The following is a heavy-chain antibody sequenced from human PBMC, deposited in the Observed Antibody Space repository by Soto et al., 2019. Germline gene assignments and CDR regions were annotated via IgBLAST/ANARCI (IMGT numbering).Heavy chain of an antibody. J-gene: IGHJ4*02. Sequence: QVQLQESGPGLVKPSQTLSLTCTVSGGSISSGGYYWSWIRQHPGKGLEWIGYIYYSGSTYYNPSLKSRVTQLVDTSKDQFPLKVSSGTAADTAGDYWARWGGGDFCLDYWGQGTLVTVSS. V-gene: IGHV4-31*03. CDR2: IYYSGST. D-gene: IGHD3-3*01. CDR3: ARWGGGDFCLDY. CDR1: GGSISSGGYY.